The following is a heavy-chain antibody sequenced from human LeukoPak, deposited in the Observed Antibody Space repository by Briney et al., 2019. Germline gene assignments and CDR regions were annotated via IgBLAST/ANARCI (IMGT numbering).Heavy chain of an antibody. CDR3: ATVPRYDYVWGSYRFEY. CDR2: FDPEDGET. J-gene: IGHJ4*02. Sequence: ASVKVSCKVSGYTLTELSMHWVRQAPGKGLEWMGGFDPEDGETIYAQKFQGRVTMTEDTSTDTAYMELSSLTSEDTAVYYCATVPRYDYVWGSYRFEYWGQGTLVTVSS. V-gene: IGHV1-24*01. CDR1: GYTLTELS. D-gene: IGHD3-16*02.